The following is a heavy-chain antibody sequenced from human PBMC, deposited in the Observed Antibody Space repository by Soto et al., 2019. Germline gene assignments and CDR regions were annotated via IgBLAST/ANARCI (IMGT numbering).Heavy chain of an antibody. V-gene: IGHV3-23*01. CDR1: GFTFSSYS. CDR3: AKCIQVNWNYDVFHI. CDR2: ITASGGTT. J-gene: IGHJ3*02. D-gene: IGHD1-7*01. Sequence: EVKLLESGGGLVQPGGSLRLSCAASGFTFSSYSMSWVRQAPGKGLEWVSHITASGGTTYYADSVKGRFTISRDSSRNTLYLQMNSLRAEDTALYYCAKCIQVNWNYDVFHIWGQGTMVTVSS.